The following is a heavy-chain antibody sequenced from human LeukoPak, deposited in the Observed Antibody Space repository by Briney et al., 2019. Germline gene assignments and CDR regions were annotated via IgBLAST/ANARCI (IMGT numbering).Heavy chain of an antibody. D-gene: IGHD3-3*01. J-gene: IGHJ3*02. V-gene: IGHV1-18*01. Sequence: ASVKVSCKASGYTFTSYGISWVRQAPGQGLEWMGWISAYNGNTNYAQKLQGRVTMTTDTSTSTAYMELRSLRSDDTAVYYCARDGRFLEWSNAFDIWGQGTMVTVFS. CDR3: ARDGRFLEWSNAFDI. CDR1: GYTFTSYG. CDR2: ISAYNGNT.